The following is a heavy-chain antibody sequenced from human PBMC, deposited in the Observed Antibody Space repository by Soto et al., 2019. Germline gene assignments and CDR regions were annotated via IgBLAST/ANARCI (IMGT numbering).Heavy chain of an antibody. CDR3: ARVTGRYYYGMDV. Sequence: SETLSLTCAVYGGSFSGYYLTWIRQPPGKGLEWIGEINHSGSTNYNPSLKSRVTISVDTSKNQFSLKLSSVTAADTAVYYCARVTGRYYYGMDVWGQGTTVTVSS. CDR2: INHSGST. CDR1: GGSFSGYY. J-gene: IGHJ6*02. V-gene: IGHV4-34*01.